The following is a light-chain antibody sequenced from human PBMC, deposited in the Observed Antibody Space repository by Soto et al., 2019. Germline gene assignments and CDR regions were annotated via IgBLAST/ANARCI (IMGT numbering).Light chain of an antibody. CDR1: QGVTTN. J-gene: IGKJ4*01. CDR3: QQYYRWPVT. V-gene: IGKV3-15*01. Sequence: EIVMTQSPATLSVSPGERATLSCRAGQGVTTNFAWYQQKSGQSPRLLISGASTGATGIPARFSGSWSGTEFTLTINSLQSEDFAVYYCQQYYRWPVTFGGGTKLEIK. CDR2: GAS.